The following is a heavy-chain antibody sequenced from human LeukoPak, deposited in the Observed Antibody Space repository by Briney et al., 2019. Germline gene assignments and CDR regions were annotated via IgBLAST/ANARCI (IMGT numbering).Heavy chain of an antibody. CDR2: ISGNGVST. CDR1: GFTFSTYA. CDR3: ARDASDIVVVPAAVGPFDL. Sequence: PGGSLRLSCASSGFTFSTYAMYWVRGTPGKGLEYVSVISGNGVSTHYATSVKGRFTISRDNSKNTLYLQMGSLRAEDMAVYYCARDASDIVVVPAAVGPFDLWGQGTLVTVSS. J-gene: IGHJ4*02. D-gene: IGHD2-2*01. V-gene: IGHV3-64*01.